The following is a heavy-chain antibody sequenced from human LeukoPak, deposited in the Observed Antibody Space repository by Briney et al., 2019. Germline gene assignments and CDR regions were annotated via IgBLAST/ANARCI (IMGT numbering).Heavy chain of an antibody. CDR2: IYTSGST. CDR3: ARVSIAARAEDYFDY. V-gene: IGHV4-4*07. J-gene: IGHJ4*02. CDR1: GGSISSYY. Sequence: SETLSLTCTVSGGSISSYYWSWIRQPAGKGLEWIGRIYTSGSTNYNPSLKSRVTMSVDTSKNQFSLKLSSVTAADTAVYYWARVSIAARAEDYFDYWGQGTLVTVSS. D-gene: IGHD6-6*01.